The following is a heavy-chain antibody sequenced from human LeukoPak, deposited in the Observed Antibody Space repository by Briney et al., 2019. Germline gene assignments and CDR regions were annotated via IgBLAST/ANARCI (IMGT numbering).Heavy chain of an antibody. CDR1: GGTFSSYA. D-gene: IGHD5-12*01. CDR2: IIPILGIA. Sequence: SVKVSCKDSGGTFSSYAISWVRQAPGQGLEWMGRIIPILGIANYAQKFQGRVTITADKSTSTAYMELSSLRSEDTAVYYCAEGSGYRPSDGMDVCGPGTTVTVSS. V-gene: IGHV1-69*04. CDR3: AEGSGYRPSDGMDV. J-gene: IGHJ6*02.